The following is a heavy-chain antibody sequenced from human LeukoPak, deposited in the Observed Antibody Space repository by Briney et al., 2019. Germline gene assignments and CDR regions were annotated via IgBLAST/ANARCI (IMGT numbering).Heavy chain of an antibody. CDR1: GYTFADYY. Sequence: GASVKVSCKASGYTFADYYIHWVRQAPGQGLEWVGWMNPNSGDTNYARSLQGRVTMTRDTSISTAYMELSRLRFDDTAVYYCAKDPFDQMLPENWFDPWGQGTLVTVSS. CDR2: MNPNSGDT. CDR3: AKDPFDQMLPENWFDP. J-gene: IGHJ5*02. D-gene: IGHD2-2*01. V-gene: IGHV1-2*02.